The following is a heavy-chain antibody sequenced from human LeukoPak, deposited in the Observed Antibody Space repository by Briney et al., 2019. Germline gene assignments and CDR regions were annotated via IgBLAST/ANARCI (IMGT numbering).Heavy chain of an antibody. V-gene: IGHV3-23*01. Sequence: PGGSLRLSCAASGFTFSSYAMSWVRQAPGKGLEWVSAISGSGGSTYYADSVKGRFTTSRDNSKNTLYLQMNSLRAEDTAVYYCAKINRVYSSGWYLANYYFDYWGQGTLVTVSS. CDR3: AKINRVYSSGWYLANYYFDY. CDR2: ISGSGGST. J-gene: IGHJ4*02. CDR1: GFTFSSYA. D-gene: IGHD6-19*01.